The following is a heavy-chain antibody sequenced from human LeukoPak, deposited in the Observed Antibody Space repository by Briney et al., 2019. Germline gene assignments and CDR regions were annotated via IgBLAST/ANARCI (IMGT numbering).Heavy chain of an antibody. Sequence: PGRSLRLSCAASGFTFSSYGMHWVRQAPGKGLEWVAVISYDGSNKYYADSVKGRFTISRHNSKNTLYLQMNSLRAEDTAVYYCAKVGSSYIAAPYYFDYWGQGTLVTVSS. CDR3: AKVGSSYIAAPYYFDY. D-gene: IGHD6-6*01. V-gene: IGHV3-30*18. CDR2: ISYDGSNK. CDR1: GFTFSSYG. J-gene: IGHJ4*02.